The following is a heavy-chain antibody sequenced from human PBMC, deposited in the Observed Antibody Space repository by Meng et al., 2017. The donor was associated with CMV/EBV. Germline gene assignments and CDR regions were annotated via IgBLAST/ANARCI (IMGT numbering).Heavy chain of an antibody. D-gene: IGHD3-3*01. CDR2: IYYSGST. Sequence: LRLSCTVSGGSISSGDYYWSWIRQPPGKGLEWIGYIYYSGSTYYNPSLKSRVTISVDTSKNQFSLKLSSVTAADTAVYYCARAGVRSTIFGVVIIAQHFDYWGQGTLVTVSS. V-gene: IGHV4-30-4*08. CDR3: ARAGVRSTIFGVVIIAQHFDY. J-gene: IGHJ4*02. CDR1: GGSISSGDYY.